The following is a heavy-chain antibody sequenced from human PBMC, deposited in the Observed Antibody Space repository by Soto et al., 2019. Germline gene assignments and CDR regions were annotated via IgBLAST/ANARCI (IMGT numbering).Heavy chain of an antibody. J-gene: IGHJ5*02. D-gene: IGHD2-2*01. V-gene: IGHV1-69*01. CDR1: GGTFSSYA. CDR3: ARSAGYCSSTSCSFGWFDP. Sequence: QVQLMQSGAEVKKPGSSVKVSCKASGGTFSSYAISWVRQAPGQGLEWMGGIIPIFGTANYAQKFQGRVTITADESTSTAYMELSSLRSEDTAVYYCARSAGYCSSTSCSFGWFDPWGQGTLVTVSS. CDR2: IIPIFGTA.